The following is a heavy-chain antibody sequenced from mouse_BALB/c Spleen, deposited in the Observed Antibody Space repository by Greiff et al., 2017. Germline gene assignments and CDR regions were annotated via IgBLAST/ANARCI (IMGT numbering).Heavy chain of an antibody. CDR3: AREILRYFDY. D-gene: IGHD1-1*01. Sequence: QVQLQQSGAELVRPGVSVKISCKGSGYTFTDYAMHWVKQSHAKSLEWIGVISTYYGDASYNQKFKGKATMTVDKSSSTAYMELARLTSEDSAIYYCAREILRYFDYWGQGTTLTVSS. V-gene: IGHV1S137*01. CDR1: GYTFTDYA. CDR2: ISTYYGDA. J-gene: IGHJ2*01.